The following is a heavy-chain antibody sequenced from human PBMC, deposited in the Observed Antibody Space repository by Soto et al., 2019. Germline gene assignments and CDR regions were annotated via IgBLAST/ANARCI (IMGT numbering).Heavy chain of an antibody. D-gene: IGHD2-2*01. Sequence: GGSLRLSCAASGFTFSSYSMNWVRQAPGKGLEWVSYISSSSSTIYYADSVKGRFTISRDNAKNSLYLQMNSLRDEDTAVYYCAILVVSGYYYYGMDVWGQGTTVTVSS. CDR1: GFTFSSYS. CDR3: AILVVSGYYYYGMDV. J-gene: IGHJ6*02. V-gene: IGHV3-48*02. CDR2: ISSSSSTI.